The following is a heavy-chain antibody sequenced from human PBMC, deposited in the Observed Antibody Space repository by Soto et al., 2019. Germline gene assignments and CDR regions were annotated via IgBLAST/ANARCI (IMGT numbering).Heavy chain of an antibody. CDR2: ISYDGSNK. Sequence: QVQLVESGGGVVQPGRSLRLSCAASGFTFSSYGMHWVRQAPGKGLEWVAVISYDGSNKYYADSVKGRFTISRDNSKNTRYLQMNSLRAEDTAVYYCAKGRREYDFWSGYYTGIVDAFDIWGQGTMVTVSS. CDR1: GFTFSSYG. CDR3: AKGRREYDFWSGYYTGIVDAFDI. J-gene: IGHJ3*02. D-gene: IGHD3-3*01. V-gene: IGHV3-30*18.